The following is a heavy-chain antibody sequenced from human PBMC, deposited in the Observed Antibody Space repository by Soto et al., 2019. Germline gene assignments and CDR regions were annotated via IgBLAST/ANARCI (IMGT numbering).Heavy chain of an antibody. CDR1: GFTVSSNY. D-gene: IGHD2-15*01. V-gene: IGHV3-66*01. J-gene: IGHJ5*02. CDR3: AREGRP. Sequence: HPGGSLRLSCAASGFTVSSNYMSWVRQAPGKGLEWVSVIYSGGSTYFADSVKDRFSISRDNSKNTLHLQMNSLRAEDTAVYYCAREGRPWGKGTLVTGSS. CDR2: IYSGGST.